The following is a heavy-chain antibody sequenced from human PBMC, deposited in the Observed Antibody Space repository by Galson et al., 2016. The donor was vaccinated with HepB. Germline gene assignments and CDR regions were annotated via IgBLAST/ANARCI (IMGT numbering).Heavy chain of an antibody. CDR1: GFTFTTFS. V-gene: IGHV3-48*01. J-gene: IGHJ3*01. CDR2: IGSTTSPI. D-gene: IGHD5/OR15-5a*01. Sequence: SLRLSCAASGFTFTTFSMSWVRQAPGRGLEWVSFIGSTTSPIYYADFVKGRFTVSRDNAQRSLYLQMNSLRGDDTAIYYCVRGFRSSSFDVWGQGTRITVSA. CDR3: VRGFRSSSFDV.